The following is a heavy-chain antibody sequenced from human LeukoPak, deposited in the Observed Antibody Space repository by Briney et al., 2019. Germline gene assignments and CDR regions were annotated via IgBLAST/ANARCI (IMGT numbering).Heavy chain of an antibody. V-gene: IGHV4-59*01. D-gene: IGHD5-12*01. J-gene: IGHJ4*02. CDR2: IYYSGST. Sequence: PESLSLTCIVSGGSISSNYWSWIRPPPGRGLGWIGYIYYSGSTNYNPSLKSRVTISVDTSKNQFSLKLSSVTAADTAVYYCASRSHGGYNYWGQGTLVTVSS. CDR3: ASRSHGGYNY. CDR1: GGSISSNY.